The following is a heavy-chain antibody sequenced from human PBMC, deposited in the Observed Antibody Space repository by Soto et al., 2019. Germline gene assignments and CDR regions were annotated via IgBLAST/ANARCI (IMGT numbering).Heavy chain of an antibody. Sequence: ASVKVSCKASGYTFTGYYMHWVRQAPGQGLEWMGWINPNSGGTNYAQKFQGRVTMTRDTSISTAYMELSRLRSDDTAVYYCARALGYCSGGSCYPEAFDIWGQGTMVTVSS. CDR1: GYTFTGYY. D-gene: IGHD2-15*01. CDR2: INPNSGGT. V-gene: IGHV1-2*02. CDR3: ARALGYCSGGSCYPEAFDI. J-gene: IGHJ3*02.